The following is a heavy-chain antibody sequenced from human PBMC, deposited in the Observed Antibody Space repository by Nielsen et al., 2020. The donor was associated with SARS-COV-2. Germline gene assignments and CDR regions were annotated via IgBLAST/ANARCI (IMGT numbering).Heavy chain of an antibody. CDR2: ISWNSGSI. CDR1: GFTFDDYA. Sequence: SLKISCAASGFTFDDYAMHWVRQAPGKGLEWVSGISWNSGSIGYADSVKGRFTISRDNAKNSLYQQMNSLRAEDTALYYCANGGFSTYGMDVWGQGTTVTVSS. D-gene: IGHD3-3*01. J-gene: IGHJ6*02. CDR3: ANGGFSTYGMDV. V-gene: IGHV3-9*01.